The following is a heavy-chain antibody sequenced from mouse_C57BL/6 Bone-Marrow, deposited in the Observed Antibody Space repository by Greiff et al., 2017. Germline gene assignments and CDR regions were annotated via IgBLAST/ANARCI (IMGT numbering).Heavy chain of an antibody. V-gene: IGHV1-55*01. J-gene: IGHJ2*01. Sequence: VQLQQPGAELVKPGASVKMSCKASGYTFTSYWITWVKQRPGQGLEWIGDIYPTSVRTNYNEKFKSKAILTVDTSSTTAYMQLSSLTSEDSAVFYCARSGPLGRSFDYWGQGTTLTVSS. D-gene: IGHD4-1*01. CDR3: ARSGPLGRSFDY. CDR2: IYPTSVRT. CDR1: GYTFTSYW.